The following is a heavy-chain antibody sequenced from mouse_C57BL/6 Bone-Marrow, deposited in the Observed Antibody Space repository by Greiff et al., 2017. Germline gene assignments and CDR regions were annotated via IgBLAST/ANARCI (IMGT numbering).Heavy chain of an antibody. CDR3: ARRGNTVVASTAAWYFDV. J-gene: IGHJ1*03. Sequence: QVQLQQSGAELARPGASVTLSCKASGYTFTSYGISWVKQRTGQGLEWIGEIYPRSGNTYYNEKFKGKATLTADKSSSTAYMELRSLTSEDSAVYFCARRGNTVVASTAAWYFDVWGTGTTVTVSS. CDR1: GYTFTSYG. D-gene: IGHD1-1*01. V-gene: IGHV1-81*01. CDR2: IYPRSGNT.